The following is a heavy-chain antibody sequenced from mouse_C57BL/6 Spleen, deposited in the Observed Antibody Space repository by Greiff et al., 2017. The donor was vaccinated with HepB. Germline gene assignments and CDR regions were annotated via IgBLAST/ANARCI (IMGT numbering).Heavy chain of an antibody. CDR1: GYAFSSSW. J-gene: IGHJ2*01. V-gene: IGHV1-82*01. Sequence: QVQLQQSGPELVKPGASVKISCKASGYAFSSSWMNWVKQRPGKGLEWIGRIYPGDGDTNYNGKFKGKATLTADKSSSTAYMQLSSLTSEDSAVYFCALYYYGPLDYWGQGTTLTVSS. CDR3: ALYYYGPLDY. CDR2: IYPGDGDT. D-gene: IGHD1-1*01.